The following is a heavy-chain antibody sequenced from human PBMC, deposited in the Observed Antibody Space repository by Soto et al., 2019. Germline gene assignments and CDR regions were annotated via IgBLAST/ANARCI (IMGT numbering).Heavy chain of an antibody. Sequence: ASVKVSCKASGITFSTYAIHWVRQAPGQRLEWMGWINAGNGNTRYSQKFQGRVTLTRDTSAITAHMHLSSLRSDDTAIYYCASGGTPLDHWGQGTLVTVSS. CDR3: ASGGTPLDH. J-gene: IGHJ4*02. V-gene: IGHV1-3*01. CDR1: GITFSTYA. CDR2: INAGNGNT. D-gene: IGHD2-15*01.